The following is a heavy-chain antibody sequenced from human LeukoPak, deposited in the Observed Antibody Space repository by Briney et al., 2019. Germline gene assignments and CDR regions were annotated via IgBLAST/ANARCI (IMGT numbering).Heavy chain of an antibody. CDR2: ITGSGGTT. Sequence: PGGSLRLSCTASGFTFRDYTMNWVRQAPGKGLEWVSAITGSGGTTYYADSTKGRFTISRDNSKNTLYLQMNSLRAEDTAVYYCAKDLGDYGGNSDLNYWGQGTLVTVSS. V-gene: IGHV3-23*01. J-gene: IGHJ4*02. D-gene: IGHD4-17*01. CDR1: GFTFRDYT. CDR3: AKDLGDYGGNSDLNY.